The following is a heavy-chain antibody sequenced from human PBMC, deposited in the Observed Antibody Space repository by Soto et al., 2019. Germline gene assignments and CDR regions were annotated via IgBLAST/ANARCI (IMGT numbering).Heavy chain of an antibody. CDR1: GYTFSNYG. Sequence: QVQLVQSGAEVKKPGASVKVSCKASGYTFSNYGFSWVRQSPGQRLEWMGWISVYNGNTNYGLKVQGRVTMTTDTPTCTAYMELRSLRSHDTAVYYCASSFTRSQWRDGMDVWGQGTTVTVSS. V-gene: IGHV1-18*01. D-gene: IGHD2-8*01. J-gene: IGHJ6*02. CDR2: ISVYNGNT. CDR3: ASSFTRSQWRDGMDV.